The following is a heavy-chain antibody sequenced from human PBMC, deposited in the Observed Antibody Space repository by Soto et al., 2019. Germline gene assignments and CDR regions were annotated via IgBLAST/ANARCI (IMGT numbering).Heavy chain of an antibody. CDR3: VKDMGTSSYYGMDV. CDR2: LNWRRGSI. Sequence: GGSLRLSCAASGFTFDDYAMHWVRQAPGKGMEWVASLNWRRGSIGYVDSVKGRFTISRDNARRALYLQMNNLRPEPTALYYCVKDMGTSSYYGMDVWDPGTTVTVFS. CDR1: GFTFDDYA. J-gene: IGHJ6*02. V-gene: IGHV3-9*01. D-gene: IGHD2-2*01.